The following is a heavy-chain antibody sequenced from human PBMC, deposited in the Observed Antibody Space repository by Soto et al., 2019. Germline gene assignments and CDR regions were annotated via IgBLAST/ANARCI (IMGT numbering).Heavy chain of an antibody. V-gene: IGHV6-1*01. CDR2: TYYRSKWYN. Sequence: PSQTLSLTCAISGDSVSSYTAAWNCIRQSPSRGLEWLGRTYYRSKWYNDYAVSVKSRITINPDTSKNQFSLQLNSVTPEDTAVYYCSRGNRWAFDYWGQGTLVTVSS. D-gene: IGHD1-26*01. CDR3: SRGNRWAFDY. CDR1: GDSVSSYTAA. J-gene: IGHJ4*02.